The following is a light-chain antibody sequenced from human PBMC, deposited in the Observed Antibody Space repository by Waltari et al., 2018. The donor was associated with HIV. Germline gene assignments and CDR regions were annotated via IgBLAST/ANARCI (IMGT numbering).Light chain of an antibody. Sequence: QPVLTQSSSASASLGSSVKLTCTLTSGHSRNIIAWHQQQPGKAHRYLMKLEGGGGYNKGSGVPDRFSGSSSGADRYLTISNLQFEDEADYYCETWDSSTWVFGGGTKVTVL. V-gene: IGLV4-60*02. CDR3: ETWDSSTWV. J-gene: IGLJ3*02. CDR2: LEGGGGY. CDR1: SGHSRNI.